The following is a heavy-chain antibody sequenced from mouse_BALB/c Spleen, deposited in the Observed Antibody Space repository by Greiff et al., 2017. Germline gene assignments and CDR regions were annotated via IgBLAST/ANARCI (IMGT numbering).Heavy chain of an antibody. V-gene: IGHV3-2*02. J-gene: IGHJ2*01. D-gene: IGHD1-1*01. CDR2: ISYSGST. CDR3: ARDAVVADYFDY. Sequence: EVQLQQSGPGLVKPSQSLSLTCTVTGYSITSDYAWNWIRQFPGNKLEWMGYISYSGSTSYNPSLKSRISITRDTSKNQFFLQLNSVTTEDTATYYCARDAVVADYFDYWGQGTTLTVSS. CDR1: GYSITSDYA.